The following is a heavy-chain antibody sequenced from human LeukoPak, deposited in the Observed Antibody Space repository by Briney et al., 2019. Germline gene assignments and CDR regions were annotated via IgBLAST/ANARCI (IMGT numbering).Heavy chain of an antibody. J-gene: IGHJ4*02. V-gene: IGHV3-53*01. CDR1: GFTVSTNY. Sequence: GGSLRLSCVASGFTVSTNYMSWVRQAPGKGLEWVSVIYSGGYTYYADSVKGRFTISRDTSKNTVYLQMNSLRAEDTALYYCARDFPGITVAGTRPLDSRGQGTLVTVSS. CDR3: ARDFPGITVAGTRPLDS. D-gene: IGHD6-19*01. CDR2: IYSGGYT.